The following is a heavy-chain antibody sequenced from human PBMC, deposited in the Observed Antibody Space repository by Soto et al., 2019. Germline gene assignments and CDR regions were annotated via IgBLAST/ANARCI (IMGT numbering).Heavy chain of an antibody. CDR3: ARVGWSLDY. CDR2: IHYSGST. J-gene: IGHJ4*02. Sequence: QVQLQESGPGLVKPSQTLSLTCSVSGGSIISHYWSWIRQPPGTGLEWIVYIHYSGSTDYNPSLKSRLTRSADTSNNQFSLRLSSVTAADTAVYYCARVGWSLDYWGQGTLVTVSS. D-gene: IGHD2-15*01. V-gene: IGHV4-59*11. CDR1: GGSIISHY.